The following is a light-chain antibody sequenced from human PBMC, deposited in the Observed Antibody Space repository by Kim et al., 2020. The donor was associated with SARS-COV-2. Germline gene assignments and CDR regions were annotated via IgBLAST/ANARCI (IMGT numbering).Light chain of an antibody. V-gene: IGKV3-20*01. Sequence: LSPGERATLSCRASQSVSSSYLAWYQQKPGQAPRLLIYGASSRATGIPDRFSGSGSGTDFTLTISRLEPEDFAVYYCQKYGSSPPFGQGTKVDIK. J-gene: IGKJ1*01. CDR2: GAS. CDR1: QSVSSSY. CDR3: QKYGSSPP.